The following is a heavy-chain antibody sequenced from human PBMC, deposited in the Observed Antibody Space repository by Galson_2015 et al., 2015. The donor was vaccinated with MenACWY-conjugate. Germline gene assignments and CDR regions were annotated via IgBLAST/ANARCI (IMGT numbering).Heavy chain of an antibody. CDR1: GFTFSTCP. CDR2: INESGAKI. V-gene: IGHV3-23*01. CDR3: VVHSDDSLDF. D-gene: IGHD1-1*01. Sequence: SLRLSCAASGFTFSTCPMNWVRQAAGKGLEWVSGINESGAKIHYADSVKGRFTISRDNSKNALYLQMNSLSAEDTAVYYCVVHSDDSLDFWGRGTLVTVSS. J-gene: IGHJ4*02.